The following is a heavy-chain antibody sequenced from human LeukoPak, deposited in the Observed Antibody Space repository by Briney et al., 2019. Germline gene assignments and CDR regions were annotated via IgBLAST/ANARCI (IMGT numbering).Heavy chain of an antibody. D-gene: IGHD3-10*01. J-gene: IGHJ5*02. CDR3: ARGPYYYGSGSYYRYWFDP. CDR2: INHSGST. Sequence: SETLSLTCAVFGGSFNGYYWSWIRQPPGKGLEWIGEINHSGSTNYNPSLKSRVTISVDTSKNQFSLKLSSVTAADTAVYYCARGPYYYGSGSYYRYWFDPWGQGALVTVSS. V-gene: IGHV4-34*01. CDR1: GGSFNGYY.